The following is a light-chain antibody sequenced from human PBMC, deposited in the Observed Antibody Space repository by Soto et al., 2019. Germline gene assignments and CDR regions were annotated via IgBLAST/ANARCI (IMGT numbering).Light chain of an antibody. J-gene: IGKJ5*01. CDR2: GAS. CDR3: QQHGTSPIT. V-gene: IGKV3-20*01. CDR1: QSVSSY. Sequence: EIVMTQSPATLSVSPGERATLSCRASQSVSSYLAWYQQKPGQAPRLLVYGASSRATGIPDRFSGSGSGTDFTLTISRLEPEDFAVYYCQQHGTSPITFGQGTRLEIK.